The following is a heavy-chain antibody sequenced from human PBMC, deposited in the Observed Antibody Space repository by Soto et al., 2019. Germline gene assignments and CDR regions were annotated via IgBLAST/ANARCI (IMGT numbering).Heavy chain of an antibody. J-gene: IGHJ6*02. CDR1: GFTFSSYE. Sequence: EVQLVESGGGLVQPGGSLRLSCAASGFTFSSYEMNWVRQAPGKGLEWVSYISSSGSTIYYADSVKGRFTISRDNAKNSLYLQMNSLRAEDTAVYYCARASSAYCGGDCKLFYYYGMDVWGQGTTVTVSS. CDR3: ARASSAYCGGDCKLFYYYGMDV. V-gene: IGHV3-48*03. CDR2: ISSSGSTI. D-gene: IGHD2-21*02.